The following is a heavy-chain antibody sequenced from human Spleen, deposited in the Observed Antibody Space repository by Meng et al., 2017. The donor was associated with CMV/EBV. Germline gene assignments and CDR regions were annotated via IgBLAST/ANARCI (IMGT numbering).Heavy chain of an antibody. D-gene: IGHD1-14*01. V-gene: IGHV1-2*02. CDR1: GYTFADYY. J-gene: IGHJ4*02. CDR2: INPNSGGT. CDR3: ARDVPGTPLN. Sequence: ASVKVSCKASGYTFADYYMDWVRQAPGQGPEWMGWINPNSGGTNYAQKFQGRVTMTRDTSISTAYMELSRLRSDDTAVYYCARDVPGTPLNWGQGTLVTVSS.